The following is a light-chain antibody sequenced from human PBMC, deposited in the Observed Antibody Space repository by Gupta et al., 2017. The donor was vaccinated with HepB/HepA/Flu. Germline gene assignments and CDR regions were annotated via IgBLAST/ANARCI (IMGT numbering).Light chain of an antibody. V-gene: IGKV1-33*01. CDR3: QQVDNLPIT. Sequence: DIQMTPSPSSLSASVGDRVTITCQASQDISNYLNWYQQKPGKAPKLLIYDTSNLQTGVPSRFSGSGFGTDFTLTISSLQPEDIATYYCQQVDNLPITFGQGTRLEIK. CDR1: QDISNY. J-gene: IGKJ5*01. CDR2: DTS.